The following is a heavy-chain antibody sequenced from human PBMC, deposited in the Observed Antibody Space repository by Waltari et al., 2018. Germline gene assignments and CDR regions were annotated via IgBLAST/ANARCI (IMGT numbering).Heavy chain of an antibody. V-gene: IGHV5-51*01. CDR2: IYPGDSDT. CDR3: ARRLSSSWSFDF. J-gene: IGHJ4*02. CDR1: GYPFSTYW. Sequence: EVQLVQSGAEVKKPGEALKISCKGSGYPFSTYWIAWVRPRPGKGLEWMGIIYPGDSDTRYSPSFQGQVTISADKSITTAYLQWSSLKASDTAIYYCARRLSSSWSFDFWGQGTLVTVSS. D-gene: IGHD6-13*01.